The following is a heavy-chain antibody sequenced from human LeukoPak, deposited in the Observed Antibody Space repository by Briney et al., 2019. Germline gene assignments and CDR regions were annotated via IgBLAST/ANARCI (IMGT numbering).Heavy chain of an antibody. V-gene: IGHV1-69*02. Sequence: SVKVSCEASGGTFSSYTISWVRQAPGQGLEWMGRIIPILGIANYAQKFQGRVTITADKSTSTAYMELSSLRSEDTAVYYCASERLGYYYMDVWGKGTTVTVSS. CDR1: GGTFSSYT. J-gene: IGHJ6*03. D-gene: IGHD1-1*01. CDR2: IIPILGIA. CDR3: ASERLGYYYMDV.